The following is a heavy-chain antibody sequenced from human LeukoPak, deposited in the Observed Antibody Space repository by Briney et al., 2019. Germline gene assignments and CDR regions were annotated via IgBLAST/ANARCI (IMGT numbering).Heavy chain of an antibody. Sequence: WVRQAPGKGLEWIGSIYYSGSTYYNASLKSRGTISVDTSKNQFSLKLNSVTAADTAVYFCARQVVAVAGTGYFDYWGQGTLVTVSS. V-gene: IGHV4-39*01. CDR3: ARQVVAVAGTGYFDY. D-gene: IGHD6-19*01. CDR2: IYYSGST. J-gene: IGHJ4*02.